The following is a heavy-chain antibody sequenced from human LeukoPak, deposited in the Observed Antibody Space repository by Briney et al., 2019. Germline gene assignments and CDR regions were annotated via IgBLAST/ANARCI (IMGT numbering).Heavy chain of an antibody. Sequence: ASVKVSCKASGYTFTGYHMHWVRQAPGQGLEWMGWINPNSGGTNYAQKFQGRVTMTRDTSISTAYMELSRLRSDDTAVYYCARALYDYEDAFDIWGQGTMVTVSS. CDR1: GYTFTGYH. CDR2: INPNSGGT. CDR3: ARALYDYEDAFDI. J-gene: IGHJ3*02. D-gene: IGHD4-17*01. V-gene: IGHV1-2*02.